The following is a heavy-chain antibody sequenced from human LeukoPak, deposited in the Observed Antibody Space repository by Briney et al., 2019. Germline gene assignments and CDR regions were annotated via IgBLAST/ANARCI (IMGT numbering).Heavy chain of an antibody. CDR1: GGSISSGDYY. CDR2: IYYSGST. V-gene: IGHV4-30-4*08. Sequence: SETLSLTCTVSGGSISSGDYYWSWIRQPPGKGLEWIGYIYYSGSTYYNPSLKSRVTISVDTSKNQFSMKLSSVTAADTAVYYCACGPSAAATGYWGQGTLVTVSS. D-gene: IGHD6-13*01. J-gene: IGHJ4*02. CDR3: ACGPSAAATGY.